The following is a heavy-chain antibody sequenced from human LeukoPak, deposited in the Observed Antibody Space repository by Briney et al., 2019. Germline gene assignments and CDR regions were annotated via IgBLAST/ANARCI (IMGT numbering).Heavy chain of an antibody. CDR1: GFTFSSYA. D-gene: IGHD2-21*02. V-gene: IGHV3-23*01. CDR2: ISGSGGST. J-gene: IGHJ4*02. Sequence: LAGGSLRLSCAASGFTFSSYAMSWVRQAPGKGLEWVSAISGSGGSTYYADSVKGRFTISRDNSKNTLYLQMNSLRAEDTAAYYCAKTASGVTDSYFDYWGQGTPVTVSS. CDR3: AKTASGVTDSYFDY.